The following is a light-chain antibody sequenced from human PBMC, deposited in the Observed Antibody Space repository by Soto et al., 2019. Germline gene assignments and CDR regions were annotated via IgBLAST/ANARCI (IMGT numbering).Light chain of an antibody. Sequence: ESVLTQSPGTLSLSPGERATLSRRASQSVSSNYLAWYQQKPGQAPRLLIYGASTRATGIPDRFSGSGSGTDFTLTISRLEPEDSAVYDCQQYGSSPTWTVGQGNKVDI. CDR2: GAS. J-gene: IGKJ1*01. CDR1: QSVSSNY. CDR3: QQYGSSPTWT. V-gene: IGKV3-20*01.